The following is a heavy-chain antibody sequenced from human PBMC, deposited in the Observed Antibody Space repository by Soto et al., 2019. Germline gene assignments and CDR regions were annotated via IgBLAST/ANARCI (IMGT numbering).Heavy chain of an antibody. CDR3: ARDTAAAGIFDY. CDR2: ISAYNGNT. D-gene: IGHD6-13*01. V-gene: IGHV1-18*01. Sequence: ASVKVSFKASGYTFTSYGISWVRQARGQGLEWMVWISAYNGNTNYAQKLQGRVTMTTDTSTSTAYMELRSLRSDDTAVYYCARDTAAAGIFDYWGQGTLVTVSS. J-gene: IGHJ4*02. CDR1: GYTFTSYG.